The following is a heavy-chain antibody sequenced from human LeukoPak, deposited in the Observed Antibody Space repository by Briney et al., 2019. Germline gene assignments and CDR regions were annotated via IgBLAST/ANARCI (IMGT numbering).Heavy chain of an antibody. Sequence: SETLSLTCAVYGGSFSGYYWSWIRQPPGKGLEWIGEINHSGSTNYNPSLKSRATISVDTSKNQFSLKLSSVTAADTAVYYCARLEMATIQRAFDIWGQGTMVTVSS. V-gene: IGHV4-34*01. J-gene: IGHJ3*02. D-gene: IGHD5-24*01. CDR3: ARLEMATIQRAFDI. CDR2: INHSGST. CDR1: GGSFSGYY.